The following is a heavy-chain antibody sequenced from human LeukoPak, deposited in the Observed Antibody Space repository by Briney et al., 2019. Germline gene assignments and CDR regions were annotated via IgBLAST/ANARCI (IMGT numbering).Heavy chain of an antibody. D-gene: IGHD3-22*01. CDR2: ISSSGST. Sequence: SETLSLTCTVSGDSISSGDYYWSWIRQPAGKGLEWIGRISSSGSTNYNPSLKSRVTISVDTSKNQFSPKLSSVTAADTAVYFCARGPYSYDSSGAFDIWGQGTMVTVSS. J-gene: IGHJ3*02. CDR1: GDSISSGDYY. V-gene: IGHV4-61*02. CDR3: ARGPYSYDSSGAFDI.